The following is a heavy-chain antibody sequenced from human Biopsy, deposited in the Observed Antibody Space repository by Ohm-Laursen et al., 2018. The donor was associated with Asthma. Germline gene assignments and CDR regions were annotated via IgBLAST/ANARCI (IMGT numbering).Heavy chain of an antibody. Sequence: GSLRLSCSASGFTFSTSSMSWVRQPPGKGLEWVATIKQDGNEKYYADSVRGRFTISRDNAKNSLYLQMNSLRGADTALYYCVKDIRLQLWGFDSWGQGTLVTVSS. V-gene: IGHV3-7*05. D-gene: IGHD6-13*01. CDR1: GFTFSTSS. J-gene: IGHJ4*02. CDR3: VKDIRLQLWGFDS. CDR2: IKQDGNEK.